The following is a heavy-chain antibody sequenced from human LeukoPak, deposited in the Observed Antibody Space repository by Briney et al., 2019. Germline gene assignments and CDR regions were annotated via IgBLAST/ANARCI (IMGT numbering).Heavy chain of an antibody. CDR3: ARDSPHYANASDI. Sequence: SCKASGYTFSSYAMHWVRQAPGKGLEWVAVISYDGSNKYYADSVKGRFTISRDNSKNTLYLQMNSLRAEDTAVYYCARDSPHYANASDIWGQGTMVTVSS. D-gene: IGHD2-2*01. CDR2: ISYDGSNK. V-gene: IGHV3-30*04. CDR1: GYTFSSYA. J-gene: IGHJ3*02.